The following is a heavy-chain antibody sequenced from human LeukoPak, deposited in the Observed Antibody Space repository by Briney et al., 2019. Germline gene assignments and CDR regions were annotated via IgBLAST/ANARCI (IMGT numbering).Heavy chain of an antibody. CDR1: GFTFSSYW. J-gene: IGHJ6*02. Sequence: GGSLRLSCATSGFTFSSYWMSWVRQAPGKGLEWVANIKQDGSEKYYVDSVKGRFTISRDNAKNSLYLQMNSLRAEDTAVYYWARDALEPYGRDVWAKGPRSPSP. CDR3: ARDALEPYGRDV. V-gene: IGHV3-7*03. CDR2: IKQDGSEK. D-gene: IGHD1-1*01.